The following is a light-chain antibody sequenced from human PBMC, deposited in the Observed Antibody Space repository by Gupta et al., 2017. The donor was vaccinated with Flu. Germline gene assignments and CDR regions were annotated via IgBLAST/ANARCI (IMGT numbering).Light chain of an antibody. V-gene: IGLV1-40*01. J-gene: IGLJ1*01. CDR3: QSYDDSLTAYV. Sequence: QSVLTQPPSGSGAPGQRVTISCTGDSPNIGAGHDVHWYQQLPGTAPNLLIYGDNNRPSGVPDRFSGSKSGTSASLAITGLKAEDEADFYCQSYDDSLTAYVFGSGTKVTVL. CDR2: GDN. CDR1: SPNIGAGHD.